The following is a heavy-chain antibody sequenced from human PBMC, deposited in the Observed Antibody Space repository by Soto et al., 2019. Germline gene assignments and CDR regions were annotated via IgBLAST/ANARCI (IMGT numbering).Heavy chain of an antibody. J-gene: IGHJ5*02. CDR1: GYTFTSYG. D-gene: IGHD1-1*01. V-gene: IGHV1-18*01. Sequence: ASVKVSCKASGYTFTSYGISWVRQAPGQGLEWVGWISGYDGKKDYAQKFQGRVTMTTDTSTSTGYMDLRSLRSDDTAVYYCARHNSQWPNWFDPWGQGTPVTVSS. CDR3: ARHNSQWPNWFDP. CDR2: ISGYDGKK.